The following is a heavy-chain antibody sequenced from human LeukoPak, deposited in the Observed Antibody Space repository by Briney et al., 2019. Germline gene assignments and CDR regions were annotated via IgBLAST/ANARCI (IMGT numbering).Heavy chain of an antibody. D-gene: IGHD3-3*01. V-gene: IGHV1-2*02. CDR1: GYTFTGYY. CDR3: ARVATPITIFGVVITIYFDY. J-gene: IGHJ4*02. Sequence: ASVKVSCKASGYTFTGYYMHWVRQAPGQGLEWMGWINPNSGGTNYAQKFQVRVTMTRDTSISTAYMELSRLRSDDTAVYYCARVATPITIFGVVITIYFDYWGQGTLVTVSS. CDR2: INPNSGGT.